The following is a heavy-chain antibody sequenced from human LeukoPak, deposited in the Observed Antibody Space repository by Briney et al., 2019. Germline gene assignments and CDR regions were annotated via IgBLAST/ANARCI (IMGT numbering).Heavy chain of an antibody. J-gene: IGHJ1*01. CDR1: GFTFDDYA. CDR2: ISGVGGST. CDR3: VKELEYFQH. V-gene: IGHV3-43*02. Sequence: GGSLRLSCAASGFTFDDYAMHWVRQAPGKGLEWVSLISGVGGSTYYADSVKGRFTISRDNSKNSLYLQMNSLRTEDTALYYCVKELEYFQHRGQGTLVTVSS.